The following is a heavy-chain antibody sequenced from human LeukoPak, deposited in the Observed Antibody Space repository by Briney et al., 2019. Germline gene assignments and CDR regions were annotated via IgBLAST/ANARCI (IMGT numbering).Heavy chain of an antibody. CDR1: GFTFSGYE. V-gene: IGHV3-48*03. CDR2: ITVSGRTR. Sequence: PRASLRLSCAASGFTFSGYEMNWVRQAPGKGLEWVSYITVSGRTRNQADSVKGRFTLSRDNAKNSLNLQMNSLRAEDTAIYYCARESPHCSGVSCFFDYWGQGTLVT. J-gene: IGHJ4*02. CDR3: ARESPHCSGVSCFFDY. D-gene: IGHD2-15*01.